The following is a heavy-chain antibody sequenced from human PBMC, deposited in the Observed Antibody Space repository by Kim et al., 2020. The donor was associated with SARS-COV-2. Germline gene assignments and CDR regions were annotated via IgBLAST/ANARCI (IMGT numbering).Heavy chain of an antibody. Sequence: SVKGRFTVSRDNARDTLYMQRNSLRVEDTALYYCAKAVIVTSGFYSYFDNWGQGTLVTVSS. CDR3: AKAVIVTSGFYSYFDN. J-gene: IGHJ4*02. V-gene: IGHV3-23*01. D-gene: IGHD3-22*01.